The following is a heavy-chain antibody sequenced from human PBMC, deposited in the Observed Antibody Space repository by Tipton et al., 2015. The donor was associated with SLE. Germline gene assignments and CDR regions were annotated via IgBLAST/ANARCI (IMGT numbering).Heavy chain of an antibody. CDR1: GFTFSSYG. V-gene: IGHV3-33*01. CDR3: ARVTAVAGSFDY. J-gene: IGHJ4*02. Sequence: SLRLSCAASGFTFSSYGMHWVRQAPGKGLEWVAVIWYDGSNKYYADSVKGRFTISRDNSKNTLYLQMNSLRAEDTAVYYCARVTAVAGSFDYWGQGTLVTVSS. D-gene: IGHD6-19*01. CDR2: IWYDGSNK.